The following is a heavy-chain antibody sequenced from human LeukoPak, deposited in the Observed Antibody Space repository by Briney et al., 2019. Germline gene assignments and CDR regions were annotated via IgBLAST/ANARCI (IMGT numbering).Heavy chain of an antibody. CDR2: IYYSGNT. CDR1: GGSISSSSYY. J-gene: IGHJ4*02. Sequence: SETLSLTCTVSGGSISSSSYYWGWIRQPPGKGLEWIGSIYYSGNTYYNPSLKSRVTISVDTSKNQFSLKLSSVTAADTAVYYCARQVAVAGPRLDYWGQGTLVTVSS. CDR3: ARQVAVAGPRLDY. V-gene: IGHV4-39*01. D-gene: IGHD6-19*01.